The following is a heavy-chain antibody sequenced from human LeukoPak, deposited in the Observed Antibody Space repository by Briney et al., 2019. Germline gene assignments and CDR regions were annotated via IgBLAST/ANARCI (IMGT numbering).Heavy chain of an antibody. Sequence: SETLSLTCAVYGGSFSGYYWSWIRQPPGKGLEWIGSIYYSGSTYYSPSLKTRVTVSVDTSKNQFSLKVSSVTAADTAVYYCASAKVVAATHWIDSWGQGTLVIVSS. CDR2: IYYSGST. CDR1: GGSFSGYY. J-gene: IGHJ5*01. V-gene: IGHV4-34*01. CDR3: ASAKVVAATHWIDS. D-gene: IGHD2-15*01.